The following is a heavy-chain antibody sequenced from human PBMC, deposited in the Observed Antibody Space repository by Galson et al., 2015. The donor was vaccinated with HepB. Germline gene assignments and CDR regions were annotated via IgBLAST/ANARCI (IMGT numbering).Heavy chain of an antibody. CDR2: IFDDGRT. Sequence: SLRLSCAASEFTVGDNYMSWVRQAPGKGLEWVSVIFDDGRTDYADSVKGRFTISRDTSKNTLYLQLNSLRVGDTAVYYCTTFRDYGVYWGQGSLVTVSS. CDR3: TTFRDYGVY. CDR1: EFTVGDNY. J-gene: IGHJ4*02. V-gene: IGHV3-66*01.